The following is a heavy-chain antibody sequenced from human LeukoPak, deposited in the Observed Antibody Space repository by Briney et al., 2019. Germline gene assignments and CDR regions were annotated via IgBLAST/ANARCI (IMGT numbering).Heavy chain of an antibody. J-gene: IGHJ4*02. V-gene: IGHV4-34*01. Sequence: SETLSLTCAVYGGSFSGYYCSWIRQPPGKGLEWIGEINHSGSTNYNPSLKSRVTISVDTSKNQFSLKLSSVTAADTAVYYCARGSTIAAAGPFDYWGQGTLVTVSS. D-gene: IGHD6-13*01. CDR3: ARGSTIAAAGPFDY. CDR2: INHSGST. CDR1: GGSFSGYY.